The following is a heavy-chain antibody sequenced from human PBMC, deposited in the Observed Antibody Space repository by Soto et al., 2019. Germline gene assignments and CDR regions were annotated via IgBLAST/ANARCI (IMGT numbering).Heavy chain of an antibody. CDR3: ATVPGLADSGADCYSLYYYAMDV. J-gene: IGHJ6*02. D-gene: IGHD2-21*02. CDR2: IKQDGSEK. V-gene: IGHV3-7*05. Sequence: EVQLVESGGGLVQPGGSLRLSCVASGFTFGDYWMSWVRQAPGKGLDWVANIKQDGSEKYYVDSVKGRFAASRDNAKNSLYLQMNSLSAEATAMYYCATVPGLADSGADCYSLYYYAMDVWGQGTTVTVSS. CDR1: GFTFGDYW.